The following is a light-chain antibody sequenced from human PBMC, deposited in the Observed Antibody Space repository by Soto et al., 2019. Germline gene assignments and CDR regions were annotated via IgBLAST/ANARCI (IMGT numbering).Light chain of an antibody. CDR1: ASDIGGYNF. Sequence: QSALTQPPSASGSPGQSVAISCTGTASDIGGYNFVSWYQQHPGKAPKLMIYEVNKRPSGVPGRFSGSKSGNTASLTVSGLQAEDEADYYCSAHGGTNPYVFGTGTKLTVL. J-gene: IGLJ1*01. V-gene: IGLV2-8*01. CDR2: EVN. CDR3: SAHGGTNPYV.